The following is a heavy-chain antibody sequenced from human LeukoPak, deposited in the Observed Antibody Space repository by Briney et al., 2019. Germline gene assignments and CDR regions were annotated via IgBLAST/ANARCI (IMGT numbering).Heavy chain of an antibody. CDR1: GGSISSGYYY. CDR2: IYASGST. CDR3: ARDSGGGSGSYYRYFDY. J-gene: IGHJ4*02. Sequence: SQTLSLTCSVSGGSISSGYYYWTRIRQPAGKGLEYIGHIYASGSTNYNPSLKSRVTISIDTSKNQFSLKLTSMTAADTAVYYCARDSGGGSGSYYRYFDYWGQGTLVTVSS. D-gene: IGHD3-10*01. V-gene: IGHV4-61*09.